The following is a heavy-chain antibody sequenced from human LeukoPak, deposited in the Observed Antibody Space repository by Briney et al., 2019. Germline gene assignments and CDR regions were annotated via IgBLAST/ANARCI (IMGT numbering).Heavy chain of an antibody. Sequence: PVKVSCKASGVTFDSYTFAWVRQAPGQGLEWMGGTIPLFGSGNNAQKFQGRVTITVDKSTTTAYMELSSLTSDDTAIYYCATSPSIAVAGLYYLDYWGQGTLVTVSS. J-gene: IGHJ4*02. CDR1: GVTFDSYT. CDR3: ATSPSIAVAGLYYLDY. D-gene: IGHD6-19*01. V-gene: IGHV1-69*06. CDR2: TIPLFGSG.